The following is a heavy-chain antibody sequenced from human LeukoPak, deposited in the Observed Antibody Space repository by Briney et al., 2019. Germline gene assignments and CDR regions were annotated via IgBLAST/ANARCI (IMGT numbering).Heavy chain of an antibody. V-gene: IGHV4-39*01. CDR2: IYYSGST. J-gene: IGHJ6*03. CDR3: ARVIVVVPAAKGGYYMDL. CDR1: GGSISSSSYY. Sequence: SETLSLTCTVSGGSISSSSYYWGWIRQPPGKGLEWIGSIYYSGSTYYNPSLKSRVTISVDTSKNQFSLKLSSVTAADTAVYYCARVIVVVPAAKGGYYMDLWGKGTTVTVSS. D-gene: IGHD2-2*01.